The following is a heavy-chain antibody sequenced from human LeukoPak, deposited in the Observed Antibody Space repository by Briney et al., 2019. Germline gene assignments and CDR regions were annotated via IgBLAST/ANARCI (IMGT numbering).Heavy chain of an antibody. J-gene: IGHJ6*03. V-gene: IGHV3-33*01. D-gene: IGHD6-6*01. Sequence: GGSLRLSCAASGFTFSSYGMHWVRQAPGKGLEGAAVIWYDGSNKYYADSVKGRFTISRDNSKNTLYLQMNSLRAEDTAVYYCARDVGIAARHMDVWGKGTTVTVSS. CDR2: IWYDGSNK. CDR1: GFTFSSYG. CDR3: ARDVGIAARHMDV.